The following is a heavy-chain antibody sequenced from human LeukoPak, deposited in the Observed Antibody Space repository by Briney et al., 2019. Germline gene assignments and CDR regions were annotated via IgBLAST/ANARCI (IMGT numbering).Heavy chain of an antibody. J-gene: IGHJ3*02. CDR1: GGSISRSTYY. CDR3: ARRRAASDEAFDI. Sequence: SSETLSLTCSVSGGSISRSTYYWGWIRQPPGKGLEWIGSSYYSGSTHYNPSLKSRVAISVDTSKNQFSLKLSSVTAADTAVYFCARRRAASDEAFDIWGQGTMVTVSS. D-gene: IGHD5-24*01. CDR2: SYYSGST. V-gene: IGHV4-39*01.